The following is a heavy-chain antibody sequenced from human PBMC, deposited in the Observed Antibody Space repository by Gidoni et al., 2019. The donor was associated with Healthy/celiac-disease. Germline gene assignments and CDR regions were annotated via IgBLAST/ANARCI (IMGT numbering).Heavy chain of an antibody. CDR3: TPARRYDFLSVYYWPSFDD. CDR2: INSKTDGGKT. CDR1: GLTFSNAW. Sequence: EVQLVESGGGLVKPGGYLRIACDASGLTFSNAWMRWVRQAPGKGLVWVRRINSKTDGGKTDYAAPLKGRVTIPRDDSQNTLYLQMNSLITEDTSVYYCTPARRYDFLSVYYWPSFDDWGQGPLVTVSS. J-gene: IGHJ4*02. V-gene: IGHV3-15*01. D-gene: IGHD3-3*01.